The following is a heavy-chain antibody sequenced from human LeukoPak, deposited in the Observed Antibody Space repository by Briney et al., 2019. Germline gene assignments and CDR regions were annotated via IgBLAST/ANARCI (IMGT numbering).Heavy chain of an antibody. V-gene: IGHV3-53*01. CDR2: IYSGGST. CDR1: GFTVSSNY. Sequence: PGGSLRLSCAASGFTVSSNYMSWVRQAPGKGLEWVSVIYSGGSTYYADSVKGRFTISRDNSKNRLYLQMNSLRAEDTAVYYCAREYQLLASAFDIWGQGTMVTVSS. J-gene: IGHJ3*02. CDR3: AREYQLLASAFDI. D-gene: IGHD2-2*01.